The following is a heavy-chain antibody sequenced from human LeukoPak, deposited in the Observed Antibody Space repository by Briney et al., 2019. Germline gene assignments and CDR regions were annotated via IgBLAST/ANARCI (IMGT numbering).Heavy chain of an antibody. Sequence: ASVKVSCKASGYTFAGYYMHWVRQAPGQGLEWMGWISAYNGNTNYAQKLQGRVTMTTDTSTSTAYMELRSLRSDDTAVYYCARGRGLPGPLDYWGQGTLVTVSS. CDR3: ARGRGLPGPLDY. J-gene: IGHJ4*02. CDR1: GYTFAGYY. CDR2: ISAYNGNT. V-gene: IGHV1-18*04. D-gene: IGHD3-10*01.